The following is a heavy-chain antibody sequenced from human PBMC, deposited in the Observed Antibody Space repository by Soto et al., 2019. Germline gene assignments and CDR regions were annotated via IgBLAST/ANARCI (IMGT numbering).Heavy chain of an antibody. D-gene: IGHD6-13*01. J-gene: IGHJ4*02. CDR1: GFSFTSHY. CDR3: AHTQAGHRRQDPFDY. V-gene: IGHV1-46*01. Sequence: GASVKVSCKAIGFSFTSHYMHWVRQAPGQGLEWMGTIYPGGVNVAYAQKFEGRVTITKDTSKNQVVLTMTNLDPADTATYFCAHTQAGHRRQDPFDYWGQGTLVTVSS. CDR2: IYPGGVNV.